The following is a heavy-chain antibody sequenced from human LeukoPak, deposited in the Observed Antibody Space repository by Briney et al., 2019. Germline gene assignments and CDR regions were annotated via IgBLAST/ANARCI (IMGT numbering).Heavy chain of an antibody. CDR1: GLIFSNYW. CDR3: ARELRAVVVVAHGFGD. Sequence: GGSLRLSCAASGLIFSNYWMSWVRQAPGKGLEWVANIKQDGSEKHYVDSAKGRFTISRDNAENSLYLQMNRLGVEDTAVYYCARELRAVVVVAHGFGDWGQGTQVSVSS. D-gene: IGHD2-15*01. J-gene: IGHJ4*02. V-gene: IGHV3-7*01. CDR2: IKQDGSEK.